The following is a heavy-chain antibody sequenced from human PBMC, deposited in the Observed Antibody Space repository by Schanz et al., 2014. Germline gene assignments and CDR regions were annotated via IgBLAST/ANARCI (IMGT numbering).Heavy chain of an antibody. D-gene: IGHD6-19*01. J-gene: IGHJ6*03. CDR1: GFTFSSYA. V-gene: IGHV3-33*08. Sequence: QLLESGGGLVQPGGSLRLSCAASGFTFSSYAMSWVRQAPGKGLEWVANIGYDGSEKYYVDSVKGRFTISRDNPKKTLYLQMNSLRAEDTAVYYCARDHQWLARYYMDVWGKGTTVTVSS. CDR2: IGYDGSEK. CDR3: ARDHQWLARYYMDV.